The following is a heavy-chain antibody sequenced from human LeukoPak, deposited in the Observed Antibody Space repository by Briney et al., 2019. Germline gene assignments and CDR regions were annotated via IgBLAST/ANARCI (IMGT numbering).Heavy chain of an antibody. Sequence: SETLSLTCAVYGVSFSGYYWSWIRQPPGKGLEWIGEINHSGSTNYNPSLKSRVTISVDTSKNQLSLRLSPVTAADTAVYYCASLGTYCTGGSCYSFDYWGQGTLVTVSS. D-gene: IGHD2-15*01. J-gene: IGHJ4*02. CDR1: GVSFSGYY. V-gene: IGHV4-34*01. CDR2: INHSGST. CDR3: ASLGTYCTGGSCYSFDY.